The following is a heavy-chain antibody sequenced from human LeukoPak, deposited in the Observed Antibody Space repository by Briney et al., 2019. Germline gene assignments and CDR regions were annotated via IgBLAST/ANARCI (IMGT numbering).Heavy chain of an antibody. J-gene: IGHJ4*02. Sequence: TSETLSLTCAVYGGSFSGYFWSWIRRSPGKGLEWIGEINHSGSTNYNPSLKSRVTISVDTSKNQFSLKLSSVTAADTAVYYCARKWFLYGSGSYSYWGQGTLVTVSS. CDR3: ARKWFLYGSGSYSY. V-gene: IGHV4-34*01. CDR1: GGSFSGYF. CDR2: INHSGST. D-gene: IGHD3-10*01.